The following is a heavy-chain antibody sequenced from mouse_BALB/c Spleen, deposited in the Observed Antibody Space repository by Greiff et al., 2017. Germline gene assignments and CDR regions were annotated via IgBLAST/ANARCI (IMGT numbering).Heavy chain of an antibody. CDR3: TRGGYYGSREFAY. Sequence: EVMLVESGGGLVKPGGSLKLSCAASGFTFSSYTMPWVRQTPEKRLEWVATISSGGSYTYYQDSVKGRFTISRDNAKNTLYLQMSSLKSEDTAMYYCTRGGYYGSREFAYWGQGTLVTVSA. CDR1: GFTFSSYT. V-gene: IGHV5-6-4*01. CDR2: ISSGGSYT. D-gene: IGHD1-1*01. J-gene: IGHJ3*01.